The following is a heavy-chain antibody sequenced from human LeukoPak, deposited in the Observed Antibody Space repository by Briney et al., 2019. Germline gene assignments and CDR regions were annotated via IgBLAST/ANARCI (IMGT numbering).Heavy chain of an antibody. CDR2: IYYSGTT. J-gene: IGHJ4*02. CDR1: GGSLRSSGYY. Sequence: SQTLSLTCSVSGGSLRSSGYYWNWVRQPPGKGLEWIGYIYYSGTTFYNPSLKSRLSISIDTSKNQFSLKLTSVSAADTAMYYCARDHYHYNSSGYLRYFDYWGQGALVTVSS. V-gene: IGHV4-31*03. D-gene: IGHD3-22*01. CDR3: ARDHYHYNSSGYLRYFDY.